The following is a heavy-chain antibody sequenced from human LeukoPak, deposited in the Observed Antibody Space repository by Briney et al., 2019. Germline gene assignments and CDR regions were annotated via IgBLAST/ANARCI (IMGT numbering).Heavy chain of an antibody. D-gene: IGHD7-27*01. V-gene: IGHV7-4-1*02. CDR2: INTNTGNP. CDR1: GFTSDNYG. J-gene: IGHJ4*02. CDR3: ARGGGEFDY. Sequence: ASVKVSCKASGFTSDNYGICWVRQAPGQGLEWMGWINTNTGNPTYAQGFTGRFVFSLDTSVSTAYLQISSLKAEDTAVYYCARGGGEFDYWGQGTLVTVSS.